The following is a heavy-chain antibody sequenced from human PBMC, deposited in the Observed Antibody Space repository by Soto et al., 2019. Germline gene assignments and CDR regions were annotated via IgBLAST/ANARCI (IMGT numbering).Heavy chain of an antibody. CDR3: VGGGPYNKYSYYYYYYMVV. Sequence: EVQLVESGGGLVQPGGSLRLSCAASGFTFSSYWMHWVRQAPGKGLVWVSRINSDGSSTSYADSVKGRFTISRDNANNTLYLQRNSLRAEENAVYYCVGGGPYNKYSYYYYYYMVVWGKGTTVTVSS. CDR2: INSDGSST. D-gene: IGHD4-4*01. V-gene: IGHV3-74*01. CDR1: GFTFSSYW. J-gene: IGHJ6*03.